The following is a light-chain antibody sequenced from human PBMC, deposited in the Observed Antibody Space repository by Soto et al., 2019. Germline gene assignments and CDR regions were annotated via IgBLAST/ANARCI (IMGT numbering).Light chain of an antibody. J-gene: IGLJ1*01. V-gene: IGLV1-44*01. Sequence: QSVLTQPPSASGTPGQRVTISCSGSSSNIGSNTVNWYQQLPGTAPKLLIHTNNERPSGVPDRFSGSKSGTSASLAISGLQSEDEADYYCAGWHDILNGLYVFGTGTNVTVL. CDR2: TNN. CDR3: AGWHDILNGLYV. CDR1: SSNIGSNT.